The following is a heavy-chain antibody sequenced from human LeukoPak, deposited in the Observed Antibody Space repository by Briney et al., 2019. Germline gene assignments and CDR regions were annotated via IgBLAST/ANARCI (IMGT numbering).Heavy chain of an antibody. Sequence: GGSLRLSCAASGFTFSSYAMSWVRQAPGEGLEWVSSISGGGETTYYADSAKGRLTISRDNSQNTLYLQMNSLRAEDTAVYYCARDYADYVGYFFFDYWGQGTLVTVSS. CDR1: GFTFSSYA. V-gene: IGHV3-23*01. CDR3: ARDYADYVGYFFFDY. CDR2: ISGGGETT. J-gene: IGHJ4*02. D-gene: IGHD4-17*01.